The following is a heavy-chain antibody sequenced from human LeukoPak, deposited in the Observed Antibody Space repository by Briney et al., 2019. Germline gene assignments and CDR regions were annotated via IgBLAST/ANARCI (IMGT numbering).Heavy chain of an antibody. D-gene: IGHD2-2*01. V-gene: IGHV4-30-2*01. CDR1: GGSISSGGYY. J-gene: IGHJ3*02. CDR3: ARDRGGYCSSTSCYEPGDI. CDR2: IYHSGST. Sequence: SETLSLTCTVSGGSISSGGYYWRWIRQPPGKGLEWIGYIYHSGSTYYNPSLKSRVTISVDRSKNQFSLKLSSVTAADTAVYYCARDRGGYCSSTSCYEPGDIWGQGTMVTVSS.